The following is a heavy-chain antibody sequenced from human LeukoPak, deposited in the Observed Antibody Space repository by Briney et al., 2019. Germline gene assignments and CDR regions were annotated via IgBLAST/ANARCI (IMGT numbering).Heavy chain of an antibody. CDR2: ISWNSGSI. V-gene: IGHV3-9*01. J-gene: IGHJ4*02. CDR3: AREANNYGDHTMMI. D-gene: IGHD4-17*01. CDR1: GFTFDDYA. Sequence: QAGGSLRLSCAASGFTFDDYAMHWVRQAPGKGLEWVSGISWNSGSIGYADSVKGRFTISRDNAKNSLYLQMNSLRAEDTAVYYCAREANNYGDHTMMIWGQGTLVTVSS.